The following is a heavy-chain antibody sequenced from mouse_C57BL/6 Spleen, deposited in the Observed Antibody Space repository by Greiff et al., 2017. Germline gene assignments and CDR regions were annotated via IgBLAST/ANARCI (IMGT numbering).Heavy chain of an antibody. V-gene: IGHV1-52*01. CDR2: IDPSDSEA. CDR3: ARAGYDYDKGGYCDV. J-gene: IGHJ1*03. D-gene: IGHD2-4*01. CDR1: GYTFTSYW. Sequence: QVQLQQPGAELVRPGSSVKLSCKASGYTFTSYWMHWVKQRPIQGLEWIGHIDPSDSEAHYNQKFKDKATLTVDKSSSTAYMQLSSLTSEDSAVYYCARAGYDYDKGGYCDVWGTGTTVTVSS.